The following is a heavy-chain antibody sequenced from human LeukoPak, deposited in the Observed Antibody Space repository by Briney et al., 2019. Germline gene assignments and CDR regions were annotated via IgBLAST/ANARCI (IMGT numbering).Heavy chain of an antibody. CDR2: IYFSGSA. V-gene: IGHV4-59*01. D-gene: IGHD5-24*01. J-gene: IGHJ3*02. Sequence: SETLSLTCAVSGDSISPYYWTWIRQSPGKGLECIGYIYFSGSATYNPSLRSRVTMSVDTSKNQFSLKLRSVTAADTAIYYCARGARGESEAFDIWGQGTMVTVAS. CDR3: ARGARGESEAFDI. CDR1: GDSISPYY.